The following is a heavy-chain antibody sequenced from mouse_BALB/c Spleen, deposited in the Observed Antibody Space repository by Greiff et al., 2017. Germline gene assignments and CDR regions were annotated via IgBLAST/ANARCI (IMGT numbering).Heavy chain of an antibody. J-gene: IGHJ4*01. CDR1: GFSLTDYG. CDR3: AKHQLTGTDYYAMDY. V-gene: IGHV2-6-5*01. CDR2: IWGGGST. D-gene: IGHD4-1*01. Sequence: VQLVESGPGLVAPSQSLSITCTVSGFSLTDYGVSWIRQPPGKGLEWLGVIWGGGSTYYNSALKSRLSISKDNSKSQVFLKMNSLQTDDTAMYYCAKHQLTGTDYYAMDYWGQGTSVTVSS.